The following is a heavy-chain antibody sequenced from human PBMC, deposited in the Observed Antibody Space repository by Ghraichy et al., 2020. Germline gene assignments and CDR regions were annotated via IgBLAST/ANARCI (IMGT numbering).Heavy chain of an antibody. CDR2: ISAYNGNT. CDR1: GYTFTSYG. Sequence: ASVKVSCKASGYTFTSYGISWVRQAPGQGLEWMGWISAYNGNTNYAQKLQGRVTMTTDTSTSTAYMELRSLRSDDTAVYYCARAGKLGTLLWYYGMDVWGQGTTVTVSS. CDR3: ARAGKLGTLLWYYGMDV. V-gene: IGHV1-18*04. J-gene: IGHJ6*02. D-gene: IGHD3-10*01.